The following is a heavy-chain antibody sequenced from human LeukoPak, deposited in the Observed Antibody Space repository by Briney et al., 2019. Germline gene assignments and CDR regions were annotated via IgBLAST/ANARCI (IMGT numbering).Heavy chain of an antibody. CDR3: TTVSLQAYYYYAMDV. CDR2: IKNKIDGGTP. Sequence: GGSPRLSCAASGFTFSNAWMSWVRQAPGKGLEWVGRIKNKIDGGTPDYAAAVQGRFTISRDDSKNTLYLHMNSLKTEDTALYYCTTVSLQAYYYYAMDVWGQGTTVTVSS. V-gene: IGHV3-15*01. J-gene: IGHJ6*02. CDR1: GFTFSNAW.